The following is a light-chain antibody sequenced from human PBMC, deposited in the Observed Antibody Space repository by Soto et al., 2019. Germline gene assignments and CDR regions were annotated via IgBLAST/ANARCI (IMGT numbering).Light chain of an antibody. CDR3: QHYNSYSEA. V-gene: IGKV1-5*03. CDR2: KAS. J-gene: IGKJ1*01. CDR1: QTISSW. Sequence: DIHMTQSPSTLSASLGDRVTITCRASQTISSWLAWYQQKPGKAPKLLIYKASTLKSGVPSRFSGSGSGTEFTLTISSLQPDDFATYYCQHYNSYSEAFGQGTTRDIK.